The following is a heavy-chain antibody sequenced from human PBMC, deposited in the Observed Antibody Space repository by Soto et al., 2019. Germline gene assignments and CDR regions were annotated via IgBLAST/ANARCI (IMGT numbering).Heavy chain of an antibody. D-gene: IGHD5-18*01. CDR1: GFTFRSYA. CDR3: ARSKRGYSYAYYYYYGMDV. CDR2: ISYDGSDK. V-gene: IGHV3-30-3*01. J-gene: IGHJ6*02. Sequence: GGSQRLSCAASGFTFRSYARHWVRQAPGKGLEWVALISYDGSDKDYADSVKGRFTISRDNSRNTLYLQMNSLRAEDTAVYYCARSKRGYSYAYYYYYGMDVWGQGTTVTVSS.